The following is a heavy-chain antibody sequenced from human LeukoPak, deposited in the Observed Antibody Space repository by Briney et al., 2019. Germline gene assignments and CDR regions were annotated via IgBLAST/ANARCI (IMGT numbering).Heavy chain of an antibody. D-gene: IGHD3-3*01. CDR1: SYTFTSYG. J-gene: IGHJ4*02. CDR2: ISAYNGNT. V-gene: IGHV1-18*01. Sequence: ASVKVSCKASSYTFTSYGISWVRQAPGQGLEWMGWISAYNGNTNYAQKLQGRVTMTTDTSTSTAYMELRSLRSDNTAVYYCAKDLEWGLTARGLDYWGQGTLVTVSS. CDR3: AKDLEWGLTARGLDY.